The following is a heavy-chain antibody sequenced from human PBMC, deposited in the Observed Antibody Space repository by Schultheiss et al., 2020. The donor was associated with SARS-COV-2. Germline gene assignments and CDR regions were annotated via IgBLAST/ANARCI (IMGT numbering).Heavy chain of an antibody. D-gene: IGHD2-2*02. Sequence: SVKVSCKASGYTFTSYGISWVRQAPGQGLEWMGGIIPIFGTANYAQKFQGRVTMTEDTSTDTAYMELSSLRSEDTAVYYCATRYKEGVVPAAIYYYGMDVWGQGTTVTVSS. V-gene: IGHV1-69*06. CDR2: IIPIFGTA. CDR3: ATRYKEGVVPAAIYYYGMDV. J-gene: IGHJ6*02. CDR1: GYTFTSYG.